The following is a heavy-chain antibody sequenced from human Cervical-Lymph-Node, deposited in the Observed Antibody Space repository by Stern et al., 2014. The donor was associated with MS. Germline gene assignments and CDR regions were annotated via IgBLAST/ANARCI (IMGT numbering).Heavy chain of an antibody. J-gene: IGHJ4*02. CDR1: GYTFTGYY. D-gene: IGHD2-2*01. CDR2: INPKSGVA. Sequence: VQLVESGAEVKKPGASVRVSCKASGYTFTGYYIHWVRQAPGQGLEYMGRINPKSGVANYAPQFQERVTLTRDTYIGTAYMELPTLPSDDTALYYGARFLVVPSALADLGYWGQGTLVTVSS. V-gene: IGHV1-2*06. CDR3: ARFLVVPSALADLGY.